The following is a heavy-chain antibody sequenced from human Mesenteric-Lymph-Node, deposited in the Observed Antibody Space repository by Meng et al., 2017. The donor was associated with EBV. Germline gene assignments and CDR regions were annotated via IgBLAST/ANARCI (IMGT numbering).Heavy chain of an antibody. D-gene: IGHD3-22*01. CDR3: ARAWEVVKFDY. Sequence: QVQPQQGGPGLLNPPETLSPPCGVYGCSFRCYFWSWVRQSPGKGLEWIGYIYDTGNTYYNPSFKSRVTISINMARNYFFLKLSSVTAADTAVYYCARAWEVVKFDYWGQGTLVTVCS. V-gene: IGHV4-34*01. CDR2: IYDTGNT. CDR1: GCSFRCYF. J-gene: IGHJ4*02.